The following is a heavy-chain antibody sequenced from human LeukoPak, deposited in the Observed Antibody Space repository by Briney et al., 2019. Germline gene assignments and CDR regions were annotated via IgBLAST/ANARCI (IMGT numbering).Heavy chain of an antibody. D-gene: IGHD6-19*01. V-gene: IGHV4-39*01. J-gene: IGHJ4*02. CDR3: ARQLGYSSGWFDY. Sequence: PSETLSLTCTVSGGSISSSSYYWGWIRQPPGKGLEWIGSIYYSGSTHYNPSLKSRVTISVDTSKNQFSLKLSSVTAADTAVYYCARQLGYSSGWFDYWGQGTLVTVSS. CDR1: GGSISSSSYY. CDR2: IYYSGST.